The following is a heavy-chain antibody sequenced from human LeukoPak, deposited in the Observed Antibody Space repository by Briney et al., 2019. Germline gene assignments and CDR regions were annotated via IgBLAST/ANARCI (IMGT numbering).Heavy chain of an antibody. CDR2: MYQTGSS. V-gene: IGHV4-38-2*02. D-gene: IGHD2-21*01. CDR1: GYSIGRGHY. CDR3: ARENVVAQGTFDY. J-gene: IGHJ4*02. Sequence: SETLSLTCSVSGYSIGRGHYWGWIRQPPGKGLEWIGSMYQTGSSYYSPSLKSRVTISLDTSKNQISLKLTFVTAADTAFYFCARENVVAQGTFDYWGQGALVTVSS.